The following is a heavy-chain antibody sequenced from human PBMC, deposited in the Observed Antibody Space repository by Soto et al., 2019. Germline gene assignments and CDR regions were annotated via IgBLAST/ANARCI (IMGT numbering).Heavy chain of an antibody. D-gene: IGHD2-15*01. CDR1: GGSISISGYY. Sequence: SETLSLTCTVSGGSISISGYYWVLIRQPPGKGLEWIASIYYSGSTYYNPSLKSRVTIYGDTSKNQFSLKLSSVTAADTAVYYCARELGYCSGGNCYSLNAFDIWGQGTMVNVSS. CDR2: IYYSGST. CDR3: ARELGYCSGGNCYSLNAFDI. J-gene: IGHJ3*02. V-gene: IGHV4-39*01.